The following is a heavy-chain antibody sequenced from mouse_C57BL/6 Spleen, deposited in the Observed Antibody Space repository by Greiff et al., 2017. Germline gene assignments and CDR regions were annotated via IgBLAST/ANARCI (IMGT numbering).Heavy chain of an antibody. CDR2: IGPGSGST. J-gene: IGHJ4*01. CDR1: GYTFTDYY. CDR3: ARSYSKGAMDY. D-gene: IGHD2-5*01. Sequence: VQLQQSGAELVKPGASVKISCKASGYTFTDYYINWVKQRPGQGLEWIGKIGPGSGSTYYNEKFKGKATLTADKSSSTAYMQLRSLTAEDSAVCFCARSYSKGAMDYWGQGTSVTVSS. V-gene: IGHV1-77*01.